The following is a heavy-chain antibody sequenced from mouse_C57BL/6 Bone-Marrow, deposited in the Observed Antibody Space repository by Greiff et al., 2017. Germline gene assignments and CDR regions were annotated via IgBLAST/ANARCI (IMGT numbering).Heavy chain of an antibody. CDR3: ARGGLRRGYYYAMDY. D-gene: IGHD2-4*01. CDR2: ISDGGSYT. J-gene: IGHJ4*01. Sequence: EVMLVESGGGLVKPGGSLKLSCAASGFTFSSYAMSWVRQTPEKRLEWVATISDGGSYTYYPDNVKGRFTISRDNAKNNLYLQMSHLKSEDTAMYYCARGGLRRGYYYAMDYGGQGPSVTVSS. CDR1: GFTFSSYA. V-gene: IGHV5-4*03.